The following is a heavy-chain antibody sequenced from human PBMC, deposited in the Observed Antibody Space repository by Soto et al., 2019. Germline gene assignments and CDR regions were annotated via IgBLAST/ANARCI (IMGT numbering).Heavy chain of an antibody. D-gene: IGHD6-25*01. CDR2: INRSGST. CDR1: GGSFSGYY. Sequence: QMQLQQWGAGLLKPSETLSLTCAVYGGSFSGYYYYWIRQPPGKGLEWIGEINRSGSTNYNPSLKSRVTISVDTSKNQFSLTLSSVTAADTAIYYCARDLAAGDHWGQGTLVTVSS. CDR3: ARDLAAGDH. V-gene: IGHV4-34*01. J-gene: IGHJ4*02.